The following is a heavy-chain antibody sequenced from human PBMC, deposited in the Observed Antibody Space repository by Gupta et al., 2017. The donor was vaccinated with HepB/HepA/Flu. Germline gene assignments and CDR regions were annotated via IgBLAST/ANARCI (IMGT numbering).Heavy chain of an antibody. Sequence: EVQLVEAGGGLIQPGGSLRLSCAASGFTFTDNYMSWVRQAPGERPEWVAVIYSGGSPFYADSVKGRFTISRDNSKNTVYLQMNNLRAEDTAVYYCVNQPRRNSSPGAFDVWGQGTMVTVSS. D-gene: IGHD1-14*01. J-gene: IGHJ3*01. V-gene: IGHV3-53*01. CDR3: VNQPRRNSSPGAFDV. CDR2: IYSGGSP. CDR1: GFTFTDNY.